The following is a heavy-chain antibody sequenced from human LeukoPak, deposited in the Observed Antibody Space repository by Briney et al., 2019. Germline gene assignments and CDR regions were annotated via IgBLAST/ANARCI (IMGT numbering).Heavy chain of an antibody. CDR3: ARAVGVGRGTYFDL. CDR2: ISYIGST. V-gene: IGHV4-59*08. D-gene: IGHD1-1*01. Sequence: SETLSLTCTVSGASISSYYWSWIRQPPGKGLEWIGYISYIGSTNYNPSLKSRVTISVDTSKNQVSLKLSSVTAADTAVYYCARAVGVGRGTYFDLWGRGTLVTVSS. J-gene: IGHJ2*01. CDR1: GASISSYY.